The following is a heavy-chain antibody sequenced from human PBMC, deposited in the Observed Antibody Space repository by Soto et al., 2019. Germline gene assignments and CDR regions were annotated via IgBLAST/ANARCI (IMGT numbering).Heavy chain of an antibody. D-gene: IGHD2-15*01. V-gene: IGHV4-39*01. CDR1: GGSIYRSGYY. CDR2: IDYNGVT. Sequence: SETLSLTCTVSGGSIYRSGYYWGWIRQPPGRGLEWIGNIDYNGVTYSNPSLKSRVTISRDTTKNQFSLKLTSVTAADTALYYCGKVLVGATGHTDSDSWGPGTLVTVSS. J-gene: IGHJ4*02. CDR3: GKVLVGATGHTDSDS.